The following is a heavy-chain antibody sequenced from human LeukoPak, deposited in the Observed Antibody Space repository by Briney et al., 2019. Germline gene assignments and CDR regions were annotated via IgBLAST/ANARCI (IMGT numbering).Heavy chain of an antibody. CDR1: GFTFSSYW. Sequence: GGSLRLSCAASGFTFSSYWMSWVRQAPGKGLEWVANIKQDGSEKYYVDSVKGRFTISRDSAKNSLYLQMNSLRAEDTAVYYCARADEAYDSSGYSDYWGQGTLVTVSS. J-gene: IGHJ4*02. CDR2: IKQDGSEK. V-gene: IGHV3-7*01. CDR3: ARADEAYDSSGYSDY. D-gene: IGHD3-22*01.